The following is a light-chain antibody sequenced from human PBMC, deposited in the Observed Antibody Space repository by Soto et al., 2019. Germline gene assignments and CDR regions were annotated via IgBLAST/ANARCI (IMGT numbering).Light chain of an antibody. CDR2: EVS. J-gene: IGKJ5*01. CDR1: QSLLHITGETF. Sequence: DVVTTQTPLSLSVAPGQPASISCKSSQSLLHITGETFLFWYLQKPGQSPRLLIYEVSTRVSGVPDRFSGSGSGTDFTLEISRVETDDVGIYYCMQSTQLPPTFGQGTRLEIK. V-gene: IGKV2D-29*02. CDR3: MQSTQLPPT.